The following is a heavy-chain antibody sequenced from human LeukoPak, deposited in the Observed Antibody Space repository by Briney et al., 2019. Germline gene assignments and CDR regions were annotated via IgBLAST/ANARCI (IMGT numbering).Heavy chain of an antibody. J-gene: IGHJ4*02. D-gene: IGHD4-17*01. CDR1: GFTFSTYS. CDR2: ISSTSNTI. V-gene: IGHV3-48*01. CDR3: AGYYGEKPFDC. Sequence: PGGSLRLSCVASGFTFSTYSMNWVRQAPGKGLEWVSYISSTSNTIYYADSVKGRFTISRDNAKNSLYLQMNSLRTEDTAVYYCAGYYGEKPFDCWGQGTLVTVSS.